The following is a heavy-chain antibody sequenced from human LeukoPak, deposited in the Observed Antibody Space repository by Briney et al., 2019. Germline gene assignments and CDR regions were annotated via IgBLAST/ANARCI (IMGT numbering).Heavy chain of an antibody. CDR1: GFTFSSYA. CDR2: ISGSGGST. CDR3: ARVGVGDYFCDY. D-gene: IGHD4-17*01. Sequence: GGSLRLSCAASGFTFSSYAMSWVRQAPGKGLEWVSAISGSGGSTYYADSVKGRFTISRDNAKNSLYLQMNSLRAEDTAVYYCARVGVGDYFCDYWGQGTLVTVSS. J-gene: IGHJ4*02. V-gene: IGHV3-23*01.